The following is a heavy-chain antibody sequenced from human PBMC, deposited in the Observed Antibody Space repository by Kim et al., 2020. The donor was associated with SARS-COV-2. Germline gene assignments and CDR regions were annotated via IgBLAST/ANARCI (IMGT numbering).Heavy chain of an antibody. CDR2: INPNSGGT. Sequence: ASVKVSCKASGYTFTGYYMHWVRQAPGQGLEWMGRINPNSGGTNYAQKFQGRVTMTRDTSISTAYMELSRLRSDDTAVYYCARVECSSTSCYKVSRRWFDPWGQGTLVTVSS. D-gene: IGHD2-2*02. J-gene: IGHJ5*02. CDR3: ARVECSSTSCYKVSRRWFDP. CDR1: GYTFTGYY. V-gene: IGHV1-2*06.